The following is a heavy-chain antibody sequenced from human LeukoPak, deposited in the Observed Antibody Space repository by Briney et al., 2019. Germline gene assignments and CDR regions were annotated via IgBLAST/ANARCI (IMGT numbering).Heavy chain of an antibody. V-gene: IGHV3-7*01. D-gene: IGHD6-13*01. Sequence: PGGSLRLSCAASGFTFSTYWMTWVRQAPGKGLQWLANIKPDGSEKYYADSVKGRFTISRDNAKNSLYLQMNSLRAEDTAVYDCARGDIAAPDFDPWGQGTLVTVSS. CDR2: IKPDGSEK. J-gene: IGHJ5*02. CDR1: GFTFSTYW. CDR3: ARGDIAAPDFDP.